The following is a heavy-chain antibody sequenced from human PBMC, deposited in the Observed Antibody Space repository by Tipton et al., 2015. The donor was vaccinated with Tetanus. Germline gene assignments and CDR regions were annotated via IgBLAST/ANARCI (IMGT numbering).Heavy chain of an antibody. J-gene: IGHJ5*02. CDR2: MNPNSGNT. CDR1: GYTFTSYD. Sequence: QVQLVQSGAEVKKPGASVKVSCKASGYTFTSYDINWVRQATGQGLEWMGWMNPNSGNTGYAQKFQGRVPMTRNTSISTAYMELSSLRSEDTAVYYCARAEGCSSTSCYIFQGSWFDPWGQGTLVTVSS. V-gene: IGHV1-8*01. D-gene: IGHD2-2*02. CDR3: ARAEGCSSTSCYIFQGSWFDP.